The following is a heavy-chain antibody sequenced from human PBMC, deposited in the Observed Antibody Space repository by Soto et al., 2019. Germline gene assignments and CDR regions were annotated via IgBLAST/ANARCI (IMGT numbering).Heavy chain of an antibody. CDR2: IYYSGST. J-gene: IGHJ4*02. CDR3: VLVGYYGSGSYTPLPYFDY. CDR1: GGSISSSSYY. D-gene: IGHD3-10*01. Sequence: QLQLQESGPGLVKPSETLSLTCTVSGGSISSSSYYWGWIRQPPGKGLEWIGSIYYSGSTYYNPSLKSRVTISVDTSKNQFSLKLSAVTAADTAVYYCVLVGYYGSGSYTPLPYFDYWGQGTLVTVSS. V-gene: IGHV4-39*01.